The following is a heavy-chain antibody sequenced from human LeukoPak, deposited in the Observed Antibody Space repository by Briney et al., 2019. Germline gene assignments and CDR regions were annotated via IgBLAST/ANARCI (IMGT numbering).Heavy chain of an antibody. V-gene: IGHV1-69*13. Sequence: ASVTVSFTASGGTFSSYAISWVRQAPGQGLEWMGGIIPIFGTANYAQKFQGRVTITADESTSTAYMELSSLRSEDTDVYYCARVPQLWYYFDYWGQGTLVTVSS. D-gene: IGHD3-10*01. CDR3: ARVPQLWYYFDY. CDR1: GGTFSSYA. J-gene: IGHJ4*02. CDR2: IIPIFGTA.